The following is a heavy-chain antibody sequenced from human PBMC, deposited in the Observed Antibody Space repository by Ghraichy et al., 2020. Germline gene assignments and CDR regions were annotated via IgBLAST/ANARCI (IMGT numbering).Heavy chain of an antibody. V-gene: IGHV4-59*01. Sequence: SETLSLTCSVSGGSIYSYYWNWIRQTPGKGLEWIAYIYYTGSTNYNPSLKSRVTISVDTSRNQFSLELRSVTAADTAVYYCARDTQLRYWGPGTLVTVSS. CDR1: GGSIYSYY. CDR3: ARDTQLRY. CDR2: IYYTGST. J-gene: IGHJ4*02. D-gene: IGHD3-10*01.